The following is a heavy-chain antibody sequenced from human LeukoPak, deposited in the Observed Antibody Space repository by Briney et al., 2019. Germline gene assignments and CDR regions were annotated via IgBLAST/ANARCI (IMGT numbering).Heavy chain of an antibody. D-gene: IGHD3-10*01. J-gene: IGHJ6*02. CDR2: ISYDGSNK. CDR1: GFTFSSYA. Sequence: PGESLRLSCAASGFTFSSYAMHWVRQAPGKGLEWVAVISYDGSNKYYADSVKGRFTISRDNSKNTLYLQMNSLRAEDTAVYYCARERTEFGYYYYYGMDVWGQGTTVTVSS. CDR3: ARERTEFGYYYYYGMDV. V-gene: IGHV3-30-3*01.